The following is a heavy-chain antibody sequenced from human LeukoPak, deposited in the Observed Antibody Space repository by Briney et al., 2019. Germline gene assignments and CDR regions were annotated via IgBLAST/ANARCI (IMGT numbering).Heavy chain of an antibody. Sequence: ASVKVSCKASGGTFSSYAISWVRQAPGQGLEWMGGIIPIFGTANYAQKFQGRVTITTDESTSTAYMELSSLRSEDTAVYYCASYRQVLTGESESPFDYWGQGTLVTVSS. D-gene: IGHD7-27*01. J-gene: IGHJ4*02. CDR1: GGTFSSYA. CDR2: IIPIFGTA. V-gene: IGHV1-69*05. CDR3: ASYRQVLTGESESPFDY.